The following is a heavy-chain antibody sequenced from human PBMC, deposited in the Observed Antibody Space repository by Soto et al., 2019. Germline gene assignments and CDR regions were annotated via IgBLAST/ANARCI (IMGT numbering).Heavy chain of an antibody. CDR2: IYTAGGT. CDR1: GFTVSNTY. J-gene: IGHJ5*02. V-gene: IGHV3-53*01. D-gene: IGHD2-2*01. CDR3: ARALPVAKGGFDP. Sequence: GGSLRLSCAASGFTVSNTYMTWIRQPPGKGLECVSVIYTAGGTNYADSVKGRFIISRDNSKNTLYLQMNSLRAEDTAVYYCARALPVAKGGFDPWGQGTLVTVSS.